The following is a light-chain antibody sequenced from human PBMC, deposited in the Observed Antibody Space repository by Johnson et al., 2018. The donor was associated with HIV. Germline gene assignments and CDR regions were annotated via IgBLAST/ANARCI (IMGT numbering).Light chain of an antibody. J-gene: IGLJ1*01. Sequence: QSVLTQPPSVSAAPGQKVTISCSGSNSNIGNNYVSWYQQLPGTAPKLLIYENNQRSSGIPDRFSGSKSATSATLGITGLQTGDEADYYCGTWDSSLSVYVFVSGTKVTVL. CDR1: NSNIGNNY. CDR2: ENN. CDR3: GTWDSSLSVYV. V-gene: IGLV1-51*02.